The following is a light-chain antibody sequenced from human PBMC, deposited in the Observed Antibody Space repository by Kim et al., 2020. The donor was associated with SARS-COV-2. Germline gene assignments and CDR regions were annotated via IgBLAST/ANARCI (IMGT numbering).Light chain of an antibody. CDR1: NSLLAPHT. J-gene: IGLJ3*02. Sequence: QRVTISCSGSNSLLAPHTLNWYQQRPGTAPKLLIYSDNRRPSGVPDRFSGSKSGNSASLAISGLQSDDEADYYCATWDNTLNGHWVFGGGTQLTVL. V-gene: IGLV1-44*01. CDR2: SDN. CDR3: ATWDNTLNGHWV.